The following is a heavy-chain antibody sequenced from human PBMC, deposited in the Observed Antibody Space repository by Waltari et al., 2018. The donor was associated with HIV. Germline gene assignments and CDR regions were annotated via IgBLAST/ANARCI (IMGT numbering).Heavy chain of an antibody. CDR2: INHSGST. V-gene: IGHV4-34*01. J-gene: IGHJ4*02. Sequence: QVQLQQWGAGLLKPSETLSLTCAVYGGSFSGYYWSWIRQPPGKGLEWIGEINHSGSTNSNPSLKSRDTISVDTSKNQFSLKLSSVTAADTAVYYCARALKYSSSSGGYYFDYWGQGTLVTVSS. D-gene: IGHD6-6*01. CDR3: ARALKYSSSSGGYYFDY. CDR1: GGSFSGYY.